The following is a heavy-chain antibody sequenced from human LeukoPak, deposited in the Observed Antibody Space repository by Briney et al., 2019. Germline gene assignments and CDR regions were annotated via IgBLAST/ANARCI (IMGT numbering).Heavy chain of an antibody. CDR3: ARERHPRLMDV. CDR2: INPSGGGT. J-gene: IGHJ6*03. V-gene: IGHV1-46*01. CDR1: GYTFTSYY. Sequence: ASVKVSCKASGYTFTSYYMHWVRQAPGQGLEWMGIINPSGGGTSYAQKFQGRVTMTTDTSTSTAYMELRSLRSDDTAVYYCARERHPRLMDVWGKGTTVTISS.